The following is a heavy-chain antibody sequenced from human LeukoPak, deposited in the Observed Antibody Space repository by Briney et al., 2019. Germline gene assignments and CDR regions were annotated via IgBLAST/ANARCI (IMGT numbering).Heavy chain of an antibody. CDR2: IKQDGSEE. V-gene: IGHV3-7*01. CDR3: ARGDVIQLWNRDAFDI. CDR1: GFTFSRYW. Sequence: HPGGSLRLSCAASGFTFSRYWMSWVRQAPGKGLEWVANIKQDGSEEYYVDSVKGRFTISRDNAKNSLYLQMNSLRAEDTAVYYCARGDVIQLWNRDAFDIWGRGTMVTVSS. D-gene: IGHD5-18*01. J-gene: IGHJ3*02.